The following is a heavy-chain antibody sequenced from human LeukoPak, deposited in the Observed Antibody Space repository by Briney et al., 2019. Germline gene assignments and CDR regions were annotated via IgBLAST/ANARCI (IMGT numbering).Heavy chain of an antibody. V-gene: IGHV4-4*08. CDR2: MSDSGTT. CDR1: GGSMSNKY. CDR3: ATYDSNGYYPYYFAY. D-gene: IGHD3-3*01. Sequence: SETLSLTCRVSGGSMSNKYWSWIRQPPGKGLEWIGYMSDSGTTKQNPALKSRVTISLDTSKNHLSLMLSSVTAADTAVYYCATYDSNGYYPYYFAYWGQGTVVTVSS. J-gene: IGHJ4*02.